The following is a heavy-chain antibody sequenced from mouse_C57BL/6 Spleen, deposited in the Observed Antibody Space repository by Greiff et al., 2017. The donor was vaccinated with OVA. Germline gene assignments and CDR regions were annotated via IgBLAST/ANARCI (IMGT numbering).Heavy chain of an antibody. J-gene: IGHJ4*01. Sequence: VQLQQPGAELVRPGTSVKLSCKASGYTFTSYWMHWVKQMPGQGLEWIGVIDPSDSYTHYNQKFKGKATLTVDTSSSTAYMQLSSLTSEDSAVYYCARGYYGNDFAMDYWGQGTSVTVSS. D-gene: IGHD2-1*01. V-gene: IGHV1-59*01. CDR1: GYTFTSYW. CDR2: IDPSDSYT. CDR3: ARGYYGNDFAMDY.